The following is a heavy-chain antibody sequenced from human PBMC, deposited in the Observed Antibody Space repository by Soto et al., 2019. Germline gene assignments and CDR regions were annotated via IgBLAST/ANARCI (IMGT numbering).Heavy chain of an antibody. CDR2: IYYRGAT. D-gene: IGHD3-22*01. CDR1: GGSISPYY. V-gene: IGHV4-59*08. Sequence: QVQLQESGPGLVRPSETLSLTCTVSGGSISPYYWSWIRQSPGKGLEWIGYIYYRGATNYNPSLKSRVTMSLDASKKEVSLKLRPVTAADTAVYYCARRSDSSGYVLRRAGSQSTEWGGGMDVWGQGTTVSVSS. CDR3: ARRSDSSGYVLRRAGSQSTEWGGGMDV. J-gene: IGHJ6*02.